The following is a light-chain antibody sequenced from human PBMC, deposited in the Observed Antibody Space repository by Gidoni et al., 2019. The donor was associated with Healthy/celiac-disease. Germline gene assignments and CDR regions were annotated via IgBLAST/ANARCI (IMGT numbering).Light chain of an antibody. J-gene: IGKJ1*01. CDR3: QQYYSYPLG. CDR2: AAS. CDR1: QGISSY. V-gene: IGKV1-8*01. Sequence: SASTGDRVTITCRASQGISSYLAWYQQKPGKAPKLLIYAASTLQSGVPSRFSGSGSGTDFTLTISCLQSEDFATYYCQQYYSYPLGFGQGTKVEIK.